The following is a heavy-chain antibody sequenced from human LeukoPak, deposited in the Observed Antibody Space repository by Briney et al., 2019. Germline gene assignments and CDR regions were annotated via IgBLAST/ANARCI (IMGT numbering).Heavy chain of an antibody. CDR3: AKERLKYFDY. Sequence: TGGSLRLSCAASGFSFDDYTMHWVRQAPGKGLEWVSLITRDGGSTFYADSVKGRFTISRDKSKKSLYLQMNSLRTEDTALYYCAKERLKYFDYWGQGTLVTVSS. J-gene: IGHJ4*02. V-gene: IGHV3-43*01. CDR2: ITRDGGST. CDR1: GFSFDDYT.